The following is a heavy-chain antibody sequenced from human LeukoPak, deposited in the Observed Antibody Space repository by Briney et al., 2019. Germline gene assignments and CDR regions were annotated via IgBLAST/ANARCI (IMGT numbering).Heavy chain of an antibody. D-gene: IGHD6-13*01. CDR3: ARRPYSSSWFYFDY. CDR1: GFTFSSYA. CDR2: ISSSGSAI. J-gene: IGHJ4*02. V-gene: IGHV3-48*04. Sequence: GGSLRLSCAASGFTFSSYAMSWVRQAPGKGLEWVSDISSSGSAIFYADSVKGRLTISRDNAKNSLYLQMNSLRAEDTAVYYCARRPYSSSWFYFDYWGQGTLVTVSS.